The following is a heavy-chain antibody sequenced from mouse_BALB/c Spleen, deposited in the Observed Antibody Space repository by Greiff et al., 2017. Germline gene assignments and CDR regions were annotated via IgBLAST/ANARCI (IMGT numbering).Heavy chain of an antibody. CDR3: ARFITTVVDLYYFDY. V-gene: IGHV1-9*01. CDR1: GYTFSSYW. J-gene: IGHJ2*01. D-gene: IGHD1-1*01. CDR2: ILPGSGST. Sequence: QVHVKQSGAELMKPGASVKISCKATGYTFSSYWIEWVKQRPGHGLEWIGEILPGSGSTNYNEKFKGKATFTADTSSNTAYMQLSSLTSEDSAVYYCARFITTVVDLYYFDYWGQGTTLTVSS.